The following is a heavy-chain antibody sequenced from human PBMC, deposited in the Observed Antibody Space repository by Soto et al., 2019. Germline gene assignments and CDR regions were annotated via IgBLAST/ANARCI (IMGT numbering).Heavy chain of an antibody. CDR3: AKALGELSPESYDH. J-gene: IGHJ4*02. Sequence: QVQLVQSGGGMVQPGRSLRLSCAASGFTFSSFGMHWVRQAPGKGLEWVAIISYDGSNQYYADYVKGRFTISRDNSKNTLDLQMNSLRVEDSAVYYCAKALGELSPESYDHWGRGILVTVSS. CDR2: ISYDGSNQ. D-gene: IGHD3-16*02. CDR1: GFTFSSFG. V-gene: IGHV3-30*18.